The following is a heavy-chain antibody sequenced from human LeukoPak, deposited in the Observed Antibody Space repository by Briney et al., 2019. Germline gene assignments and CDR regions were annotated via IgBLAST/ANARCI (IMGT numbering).Heavy chain of an antibody. D-gene: IGHD6-19*01. CDR2: ISYDGSNK. CDR3: ARVRSSGWYNDY. Sequence: GGSLRLSCAASGFTFSSYAMSWVRQAPGKGLEWVAVISYDGSNKYYADSVKGRFTISRDNSKNTLYLQMNSLRAEDTAVYYCARVRSSGWYNDYWGQGTLVTVSS. V-gene: IGHV3-30*04. CDR1: GFTFSSYA. J-gene: IGHJ4*02.